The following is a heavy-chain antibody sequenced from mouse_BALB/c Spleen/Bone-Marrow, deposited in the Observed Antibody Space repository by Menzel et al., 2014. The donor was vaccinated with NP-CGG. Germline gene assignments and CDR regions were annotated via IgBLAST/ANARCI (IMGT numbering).Heavy chain of an antibody. D-gene: IGHD2-14*01. V-gene: IGHV1-7*01. CDR3: ARDYRYDGFAY. J-gene: IGHJ3*01. CDR2: INPSTGYT. CDR1: GYTFTSYW. Sequence: QVQLKQSGAELAKPGASVKMSCKASGYTFTSYWMHWVKQRPGQGLEWIGYINPSTGYTEYNQKFKDKATLTADKSSSTAYMQLSSPTPEDSAVYYCARDYRYDGFAYWGQGTLVTVSA.